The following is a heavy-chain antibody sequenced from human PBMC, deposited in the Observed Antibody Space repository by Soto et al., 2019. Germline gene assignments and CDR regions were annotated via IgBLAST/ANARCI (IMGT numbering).Heavy chain of an antibody. V-gene: IGHV2-70*01. D-gene: IGHD3-22*01. Sequence: SGPTLVNPTQTLTLTCTFSGFSLSTSGMCVSWIRQPPGKALEWLALIDWDDDKYYSTSLKTRLTISKDTSKNQVVLTMTNMDPVDSATYYCARILNYDSRGYFQAGLDFWGQGSLVTVSS. J-gene: IGHJ4*02. CDR3: ARILNYDSRGYFQAGLDF. CDR2: IDWDDDK. CDR1: GFSLSTSGMC.